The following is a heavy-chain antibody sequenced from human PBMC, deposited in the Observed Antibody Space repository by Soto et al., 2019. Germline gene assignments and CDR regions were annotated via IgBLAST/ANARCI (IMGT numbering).Heavy chain of an antibody. CDR3: AKVGLNTMTTVTKGYFQH. D-gene: IGHD4-17*01. Sequence: EVQLLESGGGLVQPGGSLRLSCAASGFTFSSYAMNWVRQAPGQGLEWVSTISGSGGGTYYADSVKGRFTISSDNSKNTLYLQMNSLRAEDTAVYYCAKVGLNTMTTVTKGYFQHWGQGTLVTVSS. CDR2: ISGSGGGT. V-gene: IGHV3-23*01. J-gene: IGHJ1*01. CDR1: GFTFSSYA.